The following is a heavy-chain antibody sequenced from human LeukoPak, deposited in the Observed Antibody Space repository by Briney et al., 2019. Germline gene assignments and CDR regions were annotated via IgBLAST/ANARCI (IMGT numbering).Heavy chain of an antibody. CDR3: ARSGVDIVATIKVYYYYYGMDV. CDR2: ISYDGSNK. CDR1: GFTFSSYA. V-gene: IGHV3-30-3*01. D-gene: IGHD5-12*01. Sequence: GGSLRLSCAASGFTFSSYAMHWVRQAPGKGLEWVAVISYDGSNKYYADSVKGRFTISRDNSKNTLYLQMNSLRAEDTAVYYCARSGVDIVATIKVYYYYYGMDVWGQGTTVTVSS. J-gene: IGHJ6*02.